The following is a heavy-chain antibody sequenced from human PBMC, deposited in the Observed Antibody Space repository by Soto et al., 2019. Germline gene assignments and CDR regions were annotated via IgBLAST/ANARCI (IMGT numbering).Heavy chain of an antibody. CDR2: MNPNSGNT. J-gene: IGHJ5*02. V-gene: IGHV1-8*02. CDR1: GYTFTSYD. D-gene: IGHD2-15*01. CDR3: ARGRPKDIVVVVASPYNWFDP. Sequence: SSVKVCCNASGYTFTSYDINLVRQVTGQLLEGMGWMNPNSGNTGYAQKCQGRVTMTRNTSISTAYMELSSLRSEDTAVYYCARGRPKDIVVVVASPYNWFDPWGQGTLVTVSS.